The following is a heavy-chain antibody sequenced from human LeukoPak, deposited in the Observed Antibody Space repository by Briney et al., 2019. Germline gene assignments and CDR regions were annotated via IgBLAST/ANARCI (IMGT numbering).Heavy chain of an antibody. J-gene: IGHJ4*02. Sequence: GASVKVSCKTSGYTFSSFDVIWVRQATGQGLEWIGWMNPNSLNTGYAQKFRGRVTMTGDTSISTAHMGLSSLISEDTAVYYCARGIRNQLLSEYWGQGSLVTVSS. V-gene: IGHV1-8*01. CDR2: MNPNSLNT. CDR1: GYTFSSFD. CDR3: ARGIRNQLLSEY. D-gene: IGHD2-2*01.